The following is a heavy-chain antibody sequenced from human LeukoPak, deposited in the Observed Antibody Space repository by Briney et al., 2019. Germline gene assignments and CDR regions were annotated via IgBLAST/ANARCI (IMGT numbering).Heavy chain of an antibody. D-gene: IGHD6-19*01. CDR2: ISSSSSYI. V-gene: IGHV3-21*01. Sequence: GGSLSLCCADSGFTIGSYFMSWVRQSPGKGLEWDSSISSSSSYIYYADSVKGRFTISRDNAKNSLYLQMNSLRAEDTAVYYCAREEGGWATNAFDIWGQGTMVTVSS. CDR3: AREEGGWATNAFDI. J-gene: IGHJ3*02. CDR1: GFTIGSYF.